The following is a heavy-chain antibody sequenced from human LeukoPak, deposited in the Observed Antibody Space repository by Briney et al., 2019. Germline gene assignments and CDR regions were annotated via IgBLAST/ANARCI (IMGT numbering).Heavy chain of an antibody. CDR3: ARGGDAAPFDY. CDR2: IYTSGST. Sequence: SQTLSLTCAVSGRSITSGTDYWSWIRQPGGKGLEGIGRIYTSGSTNYNPSLERRVTILFDTSKNLFSLKLSSVTAADTAVYYCARGGDAAPFDYWGQGTLVAVSS. CDR1: GRSITSGTDY. V-gene: IGHV4-61*02. J-gene: IGHJ4*02. D-gene: IGHD5-12*01.